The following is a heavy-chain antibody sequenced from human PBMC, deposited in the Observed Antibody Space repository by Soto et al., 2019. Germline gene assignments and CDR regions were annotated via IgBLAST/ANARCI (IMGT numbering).Heavy chain of an antibody. D-gene: IGHD1-26*01. J-gene: IGHJ6*03. CDR2: IIPILGIA. V-gene: IGHV1-69*02. CDR1: GGTFSSYT. CDR3: AGISVGGNYYYYMDV. Sequence: SVKVSCKASGGTFSSYTISWVRQAPGQGLEWMGRIIPILGIANYAQKFQGRVTITADKSTSTAYMELSSLRSEDTAVYYCAGISVGGNYYYYMDVWGEGTTVTVSS.